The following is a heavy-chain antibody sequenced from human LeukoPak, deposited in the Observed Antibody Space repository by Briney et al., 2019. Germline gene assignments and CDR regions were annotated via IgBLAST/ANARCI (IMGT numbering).Heavy chain of an antibody. CDR1: GGSISSYY. J-gene: IGHJ4*02. V-gene: IGHV4-59*12. D-gene: IGHD6-13*01. Sequence: SETLSLTCTVSGGSISSYYWSWIRQPPGKGLEWIGYIYYSGSTNYNPSLKSRVTISVDTSKNQFSLKLSSVTAADTAVYYCAASIAAAGTPNFDYWGQGTLVTVSS. CDR2: IYYSGST. CDR3: AASIAAAGTPNFDY.